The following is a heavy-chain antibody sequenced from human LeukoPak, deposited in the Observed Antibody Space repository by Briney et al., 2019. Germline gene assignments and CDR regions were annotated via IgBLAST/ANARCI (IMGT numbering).Heavy chain of an antibody. J-gene: IGHJ4*02. CDR2: IYSGGDT. CDR1: GFTVSIKY. V-gene: IGHV3-53*01. D-gene: IGHD5-18*01. CDR3: ASTSGYSYAKFDY. Sequence: GGSLRLSCAASGFTVSIKYMTWVRQTPGKGLEWVSVIYSGGDTFYADSVEGRFTISRDNSKNTLYLHMNSLRAEDTAVYYCASTSGYSYAKFDYWGQGTLVTVSS.